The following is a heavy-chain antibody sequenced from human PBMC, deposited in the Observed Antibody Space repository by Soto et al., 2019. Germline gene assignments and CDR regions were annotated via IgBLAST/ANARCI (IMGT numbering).Heavy chain of an antibody. Sequence: QITLKESGPTLVKPTQTLTLTCTFSGLSLSTSGVGVGWIRHPPGKALEWLALIYWNDDKRYSPSLKSRLTITKDTPRNQVVLTLTNIDPVDTATYYCARRLPSTPVELNWFDPWGQGILVTVSS. J-gene: IGHJ5*02. CDR2: IYWNDDK. V-gene: IGHV2-5*01. CDR1: GLSLSTSGVG. CDR3: ARRLPSTPVELNWFDP. D-gene: IGHD4-17*01.